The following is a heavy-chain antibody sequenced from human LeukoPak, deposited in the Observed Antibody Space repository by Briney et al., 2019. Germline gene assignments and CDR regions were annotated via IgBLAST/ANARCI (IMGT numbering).Heavy chain of an antibody. CDR1: GFTFSQYY. Sequence: PGGSLRLSCTASGFTFSQYYMSWISQAPGKGLEWISYITSSGTTKYYADSVRGRFTISRDNAKNSLYLQMNSLRAEDTAVYYCARESSGYYPNNWFDPWGQGTLVTVSS. V-gene: IGHV3-11*04. CDR3: ARESSGYYPNNWFDP. J-gene: IGHJ5*02. D-gene: IGHD5-12*01. CDR2: ITSSGTTK.